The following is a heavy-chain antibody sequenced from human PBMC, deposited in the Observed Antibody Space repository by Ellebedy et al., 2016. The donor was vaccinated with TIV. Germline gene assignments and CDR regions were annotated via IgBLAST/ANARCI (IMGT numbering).Heavy chain of an antibody. CDR3: ARGSSGWYTYYGMDV. CDR2: FDPEDGET. D-gene: IGHD6-19*01. V-gene: IGHV1-24*01. J-gene: IGHJ6*02. Sequence: ASVKVSXXVSGYTLTELSMHWVRQAPGKGLEWMGGFDPEDGETIYAQKFQGRVTMTEDTSTDTAYMELSSLRSEDTAVYYCARGSSGWYTYYGMDVWGQGTTVTVSS. CDR1: GYTLTELS.